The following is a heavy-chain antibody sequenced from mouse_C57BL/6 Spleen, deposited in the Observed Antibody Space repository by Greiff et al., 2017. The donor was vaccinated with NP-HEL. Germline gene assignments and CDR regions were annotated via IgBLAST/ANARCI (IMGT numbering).Heavy chain of an antibody. CDR3: ARGGKITTVVDFDY. V-gene: IGHV1-69*01. J-gene: IGHJ2*01. D-gene: IGHD1-1*01. CDR1: GYTFTSYW. Sequence: QVQLQQPGAELVMPGASVKLSCKASGYTFTSYWMHWVKQRPGQGLEWIGEIDPSDSYTNYNQKFKGKSTLTVDKSSSTAYMQLSSLTSEDSAVYYCARGGKITTVVDFDYWGQGTTLTVSS. CDR2: IDPSDSYT.